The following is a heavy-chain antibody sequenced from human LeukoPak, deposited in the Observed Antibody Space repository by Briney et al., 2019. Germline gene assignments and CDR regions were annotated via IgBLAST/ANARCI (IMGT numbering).Heavy chain of an antibody. V-gene: IGHV4-31*03. CDR1: GRSISSGGYY. J-gene: IGHJ3*02. Sequence: SQTLSLTCTVSGRSISSGGYYWSWIRQQPGKGLEWIGYIYYSGSTYYNPSLKSRVTISVDTSKSQFSLKLSSVTAADTAVYYCARVLDSSGYYSAFDIWGQGTMVTVSS. CDR2: IYYSGST. CDR3: ARVLDSSGYYSAFDI. D-gene: IGHD3-22*01.